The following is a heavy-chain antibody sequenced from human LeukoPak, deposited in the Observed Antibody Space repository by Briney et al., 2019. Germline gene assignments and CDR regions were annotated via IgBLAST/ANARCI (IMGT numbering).Heavy chain of an antibody. CDR1: GFTFTYCG. J-gene: IGHJ4*02. CDR2: ISSSDGNSK. CDR3: AKWSGNRPLYYFDY. D-gene: IGHD3-3*01. Sequence: GTSLRLSCATSGFTFTYCGMHWVRQASGKGLEWVAAISSSDGNSKYYADSVKGRFTISRDNSENTVYLQMNSLRADDTAVYYCAKWSGNRPLYYFDYWGQGTLVTVSS. V-gene: IGHV3-30*18.